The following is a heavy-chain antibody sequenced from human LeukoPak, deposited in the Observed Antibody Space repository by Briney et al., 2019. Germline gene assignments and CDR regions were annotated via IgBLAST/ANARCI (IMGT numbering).Heavy chain of an antibody. CDR3: AKDRVAVAGKGKNYFDY. D-gene: IGHD6-19*01. J-gene: IGHJ4*02. V-gene: IGHV3-30*02. CDR1: EFTFSSYG. CDR2: IRYDGTNK. Sequence: GGSLRLSCATSEFTFSSYGLHWVRQAPGKGLDWVAFIRYDGTNKYYADSVRGRFTIPRDNSKNTLYLQMNSLRAEDTAVYYCAKDRVAVAGKGKNYFDYWGQGTLVTVSS.